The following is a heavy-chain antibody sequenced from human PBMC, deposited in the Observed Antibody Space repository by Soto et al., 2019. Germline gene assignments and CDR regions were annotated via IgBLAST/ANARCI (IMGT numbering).Heavy chain of an antibody. CDR3: AKEKPAVCFAP. CDR1: GFTFSSYA. D-gene: IGHD2-8*01. CDR2: ISGSGGST. V-gene: IGHV3-23*01. J-gene: IGHJ5*02. Sequence: EVQLLESGGGLVQPGGSLRLSCAASGFTFSSYAMSWVRQAPGKGLEWVSAISGSGGSTYYADSVKGRFTISRDNSKNTLNRKMNSRRAEDRAVYYCAKEKPAVCFAPWGRGPLVTVPS.